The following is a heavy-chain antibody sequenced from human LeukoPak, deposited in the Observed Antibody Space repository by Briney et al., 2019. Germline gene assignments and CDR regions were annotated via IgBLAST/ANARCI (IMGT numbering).Heavy chain of an antibody. Sequence: GASVKVSCKASGYTFTSYYMYWVRQAPGQGLEWMGIINPNRGSTSYAQKFQGRVTITADKSTSTAYMELSSLRSEDTAVYYCASSIGYSYGKSYDYWGQGTLVTVSS. CDR1: GYTFTSYY. V-gene: IGHV1-46*01. CDR2: INPNRGST. J-gene: IGHJ4*02. D-gene: IGHD5-18*01. CDR3: ASSIGYSYGKSYDY.